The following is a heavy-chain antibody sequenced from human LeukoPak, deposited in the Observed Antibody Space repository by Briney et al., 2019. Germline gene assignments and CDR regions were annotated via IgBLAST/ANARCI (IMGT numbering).Heavy chain of an antibody. V-gene: IGHV3-7*04. J-gene: IGHJ3*01. CDR2: IKQDGSEK. CDR3: ARENYYDSSGNGAFDV. CDR1: GFTFSTYW. D-gene: IGHD3-22*01. Sequence: GGSLRLSCTVSGFTFSTYWMTWVRQAPGKGLEWVANIKQDGSEKYYVDSVKGRFTITRDNAKKALYLEMNSLRVEDTALYYCARENYYDSSGNGAFDVWGQGTMVTVSS.